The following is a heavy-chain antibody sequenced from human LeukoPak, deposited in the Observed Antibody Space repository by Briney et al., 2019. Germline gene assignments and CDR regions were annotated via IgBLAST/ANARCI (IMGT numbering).Heavy chain of an antibody. D-gene: IGHD1-14*01. CDR1: GFTFSSYA. CDR3: ATDNGLGYFDY. Sequence: GGSLRLSCSASGFTFSSYAMSWVRQAPGKGLEWVSAISGSGGSTYYADSVKGRFTISRDNSKNTLYLQMNSLRAEDTAVYYCATDNGLGYFDYWGQGTLVTVSS. V-gene: IGHV3-23*01. CDR2: ISGSGGST. J-gene: IGHJ4*02.